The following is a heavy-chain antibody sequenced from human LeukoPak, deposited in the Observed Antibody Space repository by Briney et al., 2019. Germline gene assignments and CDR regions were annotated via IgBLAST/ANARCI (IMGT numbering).Heavy chain of an antibody. V-gene: IGHV4-59*11. CDR3: GRDALVGYFSYYYMDV. CDR2: SLSSGDT. J-gene: IGHJ6*03. CDR1: SVSISSHD. D-gene: IGHD2-15*01. Sequence: SETLSLTCSVSSVSISSHDWSWVRQSPGKGLEWIGYSLSSGDTSYSPSLKSRVTTSIDTSKNQFSLKLSSVTAADTAVYYCGRDALVGYFSYYYMDVWGKGTTVTVSS.